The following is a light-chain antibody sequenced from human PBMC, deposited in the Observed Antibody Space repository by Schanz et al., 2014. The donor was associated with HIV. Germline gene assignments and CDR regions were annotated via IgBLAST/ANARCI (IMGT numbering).Light chain of an antibody. CDR1: SSDVGGYNY. Sequence: QSVLTQPASVSGTPGQSITISCTGSSSDVGGYNYVSWYQQHPDKAPKLMIYDVSDRPSGVSNRFSGSKSGNTASLTISGLQADDEADYDCTSYTSTSTHVVFGGGTKLTVL. V-gene: IGLV2-14*03. CDR2: DVS. J-gene: IGLJ2*01. CDR3: TSYTSTSTHVV.